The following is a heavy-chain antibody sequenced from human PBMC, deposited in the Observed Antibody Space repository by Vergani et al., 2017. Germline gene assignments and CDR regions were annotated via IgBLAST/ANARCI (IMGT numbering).Heavy chain of an antibody. CDR3: AKRGIVGAKSGLDY. Sequence: QVQLVESGGGVVQPGRSLRLSCAASGFTFSSYGMHWVRQAPGKGLEWVAVISYDGSNKYYADSVKGRFTISRDNSKNTLYLQMNSLRAEDTAVYYCAKRGIVGAKSGLDYWGQGTLVTVSS. D-gene: IGHD1-26*01. J-gene: IGHJ4*02. CDR1: GFTFSSYG. V-gene: IGHV3-30*18. CDR2: ISYDGSNK.